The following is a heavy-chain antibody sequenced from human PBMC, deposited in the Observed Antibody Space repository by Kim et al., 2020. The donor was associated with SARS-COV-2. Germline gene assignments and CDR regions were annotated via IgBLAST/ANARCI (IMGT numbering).Heavy chain of an antibody. CDR3: ARDSRGYYGSGIIDY. CDR1: GGSISSGGYY. J-gene: IGHJ4*02. Sequence: SETLSLTCTVSGGSISSGGYYWSWIRQHPGKGLEWIGYIYYSGSTYYNPSLKSRVTISVDTSKNQFSLKLSSVTAADTAVYYCARDSRGYYGSGIIDYWGQGTLVTVSS. D-gene: IGHD3-10*01. CDR2: IYYSGST. V-gene: IGHV4-31*03.